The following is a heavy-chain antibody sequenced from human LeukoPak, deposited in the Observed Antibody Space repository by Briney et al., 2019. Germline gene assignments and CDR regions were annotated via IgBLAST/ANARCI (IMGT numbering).Heavy chain of an antibody. Sequence: GGSLRLSCAASGFTFSNGWMSWARQAPGKGLEWVGHIKSKTNGGTTDYAATVKGRFSISRDDSRTTVYLQMNSLKTEDTAVYYCTTEGGHLHSNPFDYWGQGTLVTVSS. D-gene: IGHD2-15*01. CDR2: IKSKTNGGTT. CDR1: GFTFSNGW. V-gene: IGHV3-15*01. J-gene: IGHJ4*02. CDR3: TTEGGHLHSNPFDY.